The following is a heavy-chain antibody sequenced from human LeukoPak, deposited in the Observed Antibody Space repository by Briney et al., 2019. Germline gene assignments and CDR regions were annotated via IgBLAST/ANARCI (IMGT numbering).Heavy chain of an antibody. V-gene: IGHV3-20*04. J-gene: IGHJ4*02. Sequence: GGSLRLSCAASGFAFDNYAVSWVRQAPGKGLKWVSSINWNGAGTAYTDSVKGRFTISRDNAKNSLYLQMNSLRAEDTAVYYCAKRLVDSSGWWYFDYWGQGTLVTVSS. CDR1: GFAFDNYA. CDR3: AKRLVDSSGWWYFDY. CDR2: INWNGAGT. D-gene: IGHD6-19*01.